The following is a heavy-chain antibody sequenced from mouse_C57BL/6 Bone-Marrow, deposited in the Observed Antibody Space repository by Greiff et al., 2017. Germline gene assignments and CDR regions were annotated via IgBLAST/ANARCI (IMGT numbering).Heavy chain of an antibody. CDR2: IYPGSGST. J-gene: IGHJ3*01. Sequence: QVQLQQPGAELVKPGASVKMSCKASGYTFTSYCITWVKQRPGQGLEWIGDIYPGSGSTNDNEKFKSKATLTVDTSSSTAYMQLSSLTSEDSAVYYGARSERGASFAYWGQGTLVTVSA. V-gene: IGHV1-55*01. CDR3: ARSERGASFAY. CDR1: GYTFTSYC.